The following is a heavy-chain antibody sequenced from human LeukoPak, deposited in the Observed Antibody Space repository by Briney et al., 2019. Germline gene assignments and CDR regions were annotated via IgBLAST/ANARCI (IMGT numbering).Heavy chain of an antibody. Sequence: SETLSLTCTASGGSISSSSYYWGWIRQPPGKGLEWIGSIYYGGSTYYNPSLKSRVTISVDTSKNQFSLKLSSVTAADTAVYYCARHFRATVTKFDYWGQGTLVTVSS. CDR2: IYYGGST. CDR1: GGSISSSSYY. J-gene: IGHJ4*02. D-gene: IGHD4-17*01. CDR3: ARHFRATVTKFDY. V-gene: IGHV4-39*01.